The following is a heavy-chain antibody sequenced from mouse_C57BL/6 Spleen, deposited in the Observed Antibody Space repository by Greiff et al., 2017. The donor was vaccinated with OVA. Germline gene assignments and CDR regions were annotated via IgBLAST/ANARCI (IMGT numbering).Heavy chain of an antibody. D-gene: IGHD2-5*01. CDR2: IHPNSGST. V-gene: IGHV1-64*01. Sequence: LQESGAELVKPGASVKLSCKASGYTFTSYWMHWVKQRPGQGLEWIGMIHPNSGSTNYNEKFKSKATLTVDKSSSTAYMQLSSLTSEDSAVYYCARSAYYSNFDYWGQGTTLTVSS. J-gene: IGHJ2*01. CDR1: GYTFTSYW. CDR3: ARSAYYSNFDY.